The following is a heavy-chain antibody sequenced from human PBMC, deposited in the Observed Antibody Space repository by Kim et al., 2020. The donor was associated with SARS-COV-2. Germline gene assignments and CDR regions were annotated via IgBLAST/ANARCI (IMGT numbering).Heavy chain of an antibody. D-gene: IGHD3-10*01. J-gene: IGHJ3*01. Sequence: GGSLRLSCAASGFSFNNYGMHWVRQAPGKGLEWVAAISYEGSKNHYVDSVKGRFTISRDWSKDTLSLQMNSLRHDDTAVYYCAKSTALFWFGKFRNDACVVWGEGTIVTVSS. CDR3: AKSTALFWFGKFRNDACVV. CDR1: GFSFNNYG. V-gene: IGHV3-30*18. CDR2: ISYEGSKN.